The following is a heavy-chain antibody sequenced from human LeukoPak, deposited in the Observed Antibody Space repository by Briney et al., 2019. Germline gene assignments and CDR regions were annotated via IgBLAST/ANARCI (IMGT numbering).Heavy chain of an antibody. D-gene: IGHD6-19*01. J-gene: IGHJ6*02. V-gene: IGHV4-34*01. CDR3: ARGLAGYYYYYGMDV. CDR1: GGSFSGYY. CDR2: INHSGST. Sequence: SETLSLTCAVYGGSFSGYYWSWIRQPPGKGLEWIAEINHSGSTNYNPSLKSRVTISVDTSKNQFSLKLSSVTAADTAVYYCARGLAGYYYYYGMDVWGQGTTVTVSS.